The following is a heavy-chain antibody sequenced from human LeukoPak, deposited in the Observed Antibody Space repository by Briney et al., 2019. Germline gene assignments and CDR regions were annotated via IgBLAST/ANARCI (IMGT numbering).Heavy chain of an antibody. J-gene: IGHJ3*02. CDR1: GFTFSSYA. Sequence: GGSLRLSCAASGFTFSSYAMSWVRQAPGKGLVWVSRINSDGSSTSYADSVKGRFTISRDNAKNTLYLQMNSLRAEDTAVYYCARVSGREPTDAFDIWGQGTMVTVSS. V-gene: IGHV3-74*01. CDR2: INSDGSST. D-gene: IGHD1-26*01. CDR3: ARVSGREPTDAFDI.